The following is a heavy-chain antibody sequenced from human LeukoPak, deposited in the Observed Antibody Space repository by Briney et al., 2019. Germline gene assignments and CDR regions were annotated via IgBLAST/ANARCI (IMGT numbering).Heavy chain of an antibody. V-gene: IGHV3-74*01. CDR1: GFTFSSYW. Sequence: GGSLRLSCAASGFTFSSYWMHWVRQAPGKGLVWVSRINSDGSSTSYADSVKGRFTISRDNAKNTLYLQMNSLRAEDTAVYYGARDDRYDDRGVYCGPHYWGQGTLVTVSS. CDR3: ARDDRYDDRGVYCGPHY. CDR2: INSDGSST. J-gene: IGHJ4*02. D-gene: IGHD3-22*01.